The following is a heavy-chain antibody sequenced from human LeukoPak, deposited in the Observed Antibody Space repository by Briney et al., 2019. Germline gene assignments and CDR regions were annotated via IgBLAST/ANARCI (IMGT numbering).Heavy chain of an antibody. Sequence: PGGSLRLSCAASGFSFSSYAMNWVRQAPGQGLEWISALTGSGANTYYADSVKGRFTISRDNSKNTLYLQMNSLRAEDTAVYYCAKATIFGVLDVWGKGTTVTVSS. J-gene: IGHJ6*04. V-gene: IGHV3-23*01. D-gene: IGHD3-3*01. CDR1: GFSFSSYA. CDR3: AKATIFGVLDV. CDR2: LTGSGANT.